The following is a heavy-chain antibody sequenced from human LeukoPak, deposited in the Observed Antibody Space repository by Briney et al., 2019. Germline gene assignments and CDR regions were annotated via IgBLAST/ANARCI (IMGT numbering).Heavy chain of an antibody. Sequence: PGESLRLSCAGPGFIFSTYGMHWVSQAPGKGLVWVSRSKNDGRSTSYADSVKGRFTISRDSAENTLFLQMDSLRAEDTAVYYCARAGYSSGWYYFDYWGQGTLVTVSS. CDR2: SKNDGRST. CDR1: GFIFSTYG. J-gene: IGHJ4*02. D-gene: IGHD6-19*01. V-gene: IGHV3-74*01. CDR3: ARAGYSSGWYYFDY.